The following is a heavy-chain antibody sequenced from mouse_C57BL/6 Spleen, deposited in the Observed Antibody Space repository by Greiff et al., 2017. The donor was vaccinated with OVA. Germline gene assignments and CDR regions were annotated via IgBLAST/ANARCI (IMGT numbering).Heavy chain of an antibody. CDR2: IYPSDSET. V-gene: IGHV1-61*01. CDR1: GYTFTSYW. CDR3: ASSIYYGSSYWYFDV. Sequence: VQLQQPGAELVRPGSSVKLSCKASGYTFTSYWMDWVKQRPGQGLEWIGNIYPSDSETHYNQKFQDKATLTVDKSSSTAYMQLSSLTSEDSAVYYCASSIYYGSSYWYFDVWGTGTTVTVSS. D-gene: IGHD1-1*01. J-gene: IGHJ1*03.